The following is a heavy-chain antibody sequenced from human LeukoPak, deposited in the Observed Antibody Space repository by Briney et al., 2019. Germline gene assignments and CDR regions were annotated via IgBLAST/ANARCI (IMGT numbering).Heavy chain of an antibody. V-gene: IGHV4-39*07. J-gene: IGHJ4*02. CDR1: GGSISSTNYY. Sequence: SETLSLTCTVSGGSISSTNYYWGWIRQPPGKGLEWIGEVNHSGSTNYNPSLKSRVTISVDTSKNQFSLKLSSVTAADTAVYYCARRKIVPQTRYFDYWGQGTLVTVSS. CDR3: ARRKIVPQTRYFDY. CDR2: VNHSGST. D-gene: IGHD2-2*01.